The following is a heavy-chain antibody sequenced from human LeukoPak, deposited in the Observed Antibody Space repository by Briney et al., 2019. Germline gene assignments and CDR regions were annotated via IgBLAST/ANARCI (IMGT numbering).Heavy chain of an antibody. CDR2: IYYSGST. CDR1: GGSISSYY. V-gene: IGHV4-59*01. Sequence: SETLSLTCTVSGGSISSYYWSWIRQPPGKGLEWIGYIYYSGSTNYNPSLKSRVIISVDTSKNQFSLKLSSVTAADTAVYYCASGATSWAHMDVWGKGTTVTVSS. D-gene: IGHD3-16*01. J-gene: IGHJ6*03. CDR3: ASGATSWAHMDV.